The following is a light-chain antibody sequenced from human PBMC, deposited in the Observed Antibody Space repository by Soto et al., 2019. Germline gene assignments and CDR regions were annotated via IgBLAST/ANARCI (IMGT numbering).Light chain of an antibody. Sequence: QSVLTQPASVSGSPGQSITISCTGTSSDVGDYNYVSWYQQHPGKAPKLMIHEVSARPSGVSNRFSGSKSGNTASLTISGLQAEDEADYYCSSYTSSGTYVFGTGTKVTVL. J-gene: IGLJ1*01. CDR2: EVS. CDR3: SSYTSSGTYV. V-gene: IGLV2-14*01. CDR1: SSDVGDYNY.